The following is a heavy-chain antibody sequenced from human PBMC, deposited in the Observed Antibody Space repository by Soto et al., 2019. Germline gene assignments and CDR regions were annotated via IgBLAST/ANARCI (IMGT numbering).Heavy chain of an antibody. D-gene: IGHD6-19*01. CDR1: GFTFSIYS. CDR2: ITSDRKTI. J-gene: IGHJ4*02. V-gene: IGHV3-48*02. Sequence: EVQLVESGGGLVQPGGSLRLSCAASGFTFSIYSMNWVRQASGKGLEWVSYITSDRKTIHYADSVKGRFTIFRDSAKNSLYLQMNSLRDEDTAVYYCARAVEGHFDYWGQGTLDTVSS. CDR3: ARAVEGHFDY.